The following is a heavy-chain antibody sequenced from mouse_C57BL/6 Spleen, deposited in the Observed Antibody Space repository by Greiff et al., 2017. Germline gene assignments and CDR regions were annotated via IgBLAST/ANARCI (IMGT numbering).Heavy chain of an antibody. CDR1: GYTFTDYY. D-gene: IGHD3-2*02. J-gene: IGHJ3*01. CDR2: INPYNGGT. Sequence: DVQLQESGPVLVKPGASVKMSCKASGYTFTDYYMNWVKQSHGKSLEWIGVINPYNGGTSYNQKFKGKATLTVDKSSSTAYMELNSLTSEDSAVYYCAIDSSGYSFAYWGQGTLVTVSA. V-gene: IGHV1-19*01. CDR3: AIDSSGYSFAY.